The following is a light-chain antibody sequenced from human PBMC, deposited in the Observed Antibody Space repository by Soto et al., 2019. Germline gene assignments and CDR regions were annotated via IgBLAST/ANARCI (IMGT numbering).Light chain of an antibody. CDR1: SSNIGSNT. V-gene: IGLV1-44*01. CDR3: AAWDDSLDVV. J-gene: IGLJ2*01. CDR2: SND. Sequence: QAVVTQPPSASGTPGQRVTISCSGSSSNIGSNTVNWYQQVPGTAPKVLIYSNDQRPSGVPDRFSGSKSGTSASLAISGLQSEDEADYYCAAWDDSLDVVFGGGTKLTVL.